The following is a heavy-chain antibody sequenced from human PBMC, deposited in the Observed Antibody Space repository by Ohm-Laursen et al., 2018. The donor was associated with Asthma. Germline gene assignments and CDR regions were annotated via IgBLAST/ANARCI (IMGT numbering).Heavy chain of an antibody. J-gene: IGHJ4*02. CDR3: ATWARSDSWSNFFPFDY. Sequence: SLRLSCAASGYSFSLYSIHWIRQAPGKGLEWVASISTASTFIYYADSVRGRFTTSRDNAKNLVYLQMDGLRAEDTAVYYCATWARSDSWSNFFPFDYWGQGTLVTVSS. D-gene: IGHD1-26*01. CDR2: ISTASTFI. CDR1: GYSFSLYS. V-gene: IGHV3-21*01.